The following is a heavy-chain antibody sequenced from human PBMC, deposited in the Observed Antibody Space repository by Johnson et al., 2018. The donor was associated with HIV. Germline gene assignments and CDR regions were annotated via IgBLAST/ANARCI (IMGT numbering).Heavy chain of an antibody. Sequence: QVQLVESGGGVVQPGRSLRLSCAASGFTFSSYAMHWVRQAPGKGLEWVAVISYDGSNKYYADSVKGRFTISRDNSKNTLYLQMNSLRAEDTALYYCAKAVAGGCDAFDIWGQGTMVTVSS. D-gene: IGHD6-13*01. CDR2: ISYDGSNK. CDR1: GFTFSSYA. CDR3: AKAVAGGCDAFDI. V-gene: IGHV3-30*04. J-gene: IGHJ3*02.